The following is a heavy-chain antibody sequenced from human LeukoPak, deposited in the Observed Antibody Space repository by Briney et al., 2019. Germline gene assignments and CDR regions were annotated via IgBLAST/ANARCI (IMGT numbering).Heavy chain of an antibody. D-gene: IGHD2-15*01. J-gene: IGHJ3*02. CDR2: ITPSVGIV. Sequence: ASVKVSCKASGGNFGTNAITWVRQAPGQGPEWMGRITPSVGIVNYAQKFQGRVTITADKSSSTAYMELSSLRFEDTAVYYCARYCSGGSCYFHDAFDIWGQGTMVTVSS. V-gene: IGHV1-69*04. CDR1: GGNFGTNA. CDR3: ARYCSGGSCYFHDAFDI.